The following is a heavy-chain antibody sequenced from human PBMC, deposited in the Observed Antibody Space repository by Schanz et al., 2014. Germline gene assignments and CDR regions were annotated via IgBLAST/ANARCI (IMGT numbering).Heavy chain of an antibody. CDR2: IRADGRMT. Sequence: EVHLVESGGGLVQPGGSLRLSCAGSGFSFSDYGMHWVRQAPGKGPEWISHIRADGRMTNYAASVEGRFTISRDVAKNTLYLQMFSLRAEDMGVYYCAGGKTTGLAYWGQGTQVAVSS. CDR1: GFSFSDYG. CDR3: AGGKTTGLAY. J-gene: IGHJ4*02. V-gene: IGHV3-74*02. D-gene: IGHD4-4*01.